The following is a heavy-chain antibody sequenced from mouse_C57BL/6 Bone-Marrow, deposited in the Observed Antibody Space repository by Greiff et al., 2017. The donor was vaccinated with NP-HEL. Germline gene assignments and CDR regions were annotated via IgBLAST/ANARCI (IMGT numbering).Heavy chain of an antibody. Sequence: EVNVVESEGGLVQPGSSMKLSCTASGFTFSDYYMAWVRQVPEKGLEWVANINYDGSSTYYLDSLKSRFIISRDNAKNILYLQMSSLKSEDTATYYCARDRGLRGYFDVWGTGTTVTVSS. J-gene: IGHJ1*03. D-gene: IGHD2-2*01. V-gene: IGHV5-16*01. CDR1: GFTFSDYY. CDR3: ARDRGLRGYFDV. CDR2: INYDGSST.